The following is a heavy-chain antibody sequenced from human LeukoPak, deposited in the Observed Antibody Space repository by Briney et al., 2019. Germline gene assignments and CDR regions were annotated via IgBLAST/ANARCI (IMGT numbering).Heavy chain of an antibody. D-gene: IGHD2-2*02. CDR3: ARDRIVVVPAAINPFFDY. CDR2: ISWNSGSI. J-gene: IGHJ4*02. V-gene: IGHV3-9*01. Sequence: GGSLRLSCAASGFTFDDYAMHWVRQAPGKGLEWVSGISWNSGSIGYADSVKGRFTISRDNAKNSLYLQMNSLRAEDTAVYYCARDRIVVVPAAINPFFDYWGQGTLVTVSS. CDR1: GFTFDDYA.